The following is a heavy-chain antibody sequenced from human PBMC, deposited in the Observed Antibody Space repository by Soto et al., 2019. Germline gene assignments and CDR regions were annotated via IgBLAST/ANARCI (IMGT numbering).Heavy chain of an antibody. CDR1: GFPLSTSGVG. Sequence: QITLKESGPTLVKPTQTLTLTCTFSGFPLSTSGVGVGWIRQPPGKALEWLALIYWDDDKRYSPSLKSRLTITNDTSKNQVVLTMPNMDPVDTATYYCAHTAQTYYYDSAFWYWGQGTLVTVSS. J-gene: IGHJ4*02. CDR2: IYWDDDK. D-gene: IGHD3-22*01. V-gene: IGHV2-5*02. CDR3: AHTAQTYYYDSAFWY.